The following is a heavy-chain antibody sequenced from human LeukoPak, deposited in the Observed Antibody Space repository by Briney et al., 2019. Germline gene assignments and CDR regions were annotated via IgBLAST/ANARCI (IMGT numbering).Heavy chain of an antibody. J-gene: IGHJ5*02. V-gene: IGHV4-34*01. CDR3: ARGSGSYTGAADH. CDR1: GMSFTGYY. Sequence: SETLSLTCAVHGMSFTGYYWSWIRQPPGKGLEWIGEMNHRGNSYFNPSLKSRVSISLDTSRKQFSLNLTSVTAADTAFYFCARGSGSYTGAADHWGQGTLVTVSS. D-gene: IGHD6-19*01. CDR2: MNHRGNS.